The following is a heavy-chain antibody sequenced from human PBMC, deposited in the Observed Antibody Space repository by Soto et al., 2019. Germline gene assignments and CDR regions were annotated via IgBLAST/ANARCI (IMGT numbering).Heavy chain of an antibody. CDR2: ITAYNGNT. V-gene: IGHV1-18*01. J-gene: IGHJ5*02. Sequence: QVQLVQSGAEVKKPGASVTVSCKASGYPFTSYGISWVRQAPGQGLEWMGWITAYNGNTNYAQKLQGRVTMTTDTSPGTAYMELRSLISDDTAVYYCARGGVGSTSTWFDPWGQGTLVIVSS. D-gene: IGHD1-26*01. CDR3: ARGGVGSTSTWFDP. CDR1: GYPFTSYG.